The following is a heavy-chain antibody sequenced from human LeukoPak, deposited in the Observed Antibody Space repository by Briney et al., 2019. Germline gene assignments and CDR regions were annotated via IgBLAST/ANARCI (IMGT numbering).Heavy chain of an antibody. CDR2: IKQDGSQR. D-gene: IGHD6-6*01. J-gene: IGHJ4*02. Sequence: GGSLRLSCTASGFTFSDYWMTWVRQAPGKGPEWVANIKQDGSQRYYVDSVRSRFTISRDNAKNSLFLQMNGLRAEDTAVYYCARRGGSSSRRSPIDYWGQGTLVTVSS. CDR3: ARRGGSSSRRSPIDY. CDR1: GFTFSDYW. V-gene: IGHV3-7*01.